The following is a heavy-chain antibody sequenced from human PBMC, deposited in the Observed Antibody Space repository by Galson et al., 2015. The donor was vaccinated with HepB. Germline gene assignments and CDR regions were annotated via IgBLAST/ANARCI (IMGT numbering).Heavy chain of an antibody. CDR2: IYYSGST. CDR1: GYSFTSYW. J-gene: IGHJ4*02. V-gene: IGHV4-59*01. CDR3: ARVGSGSPIDY. Sequence: SGAEVKKPGESLRISCKGSGYSFTSYWISWMRQMPGKGLEWIGYIYYSGSTNYNPSLKSRVTISVDTSKNQFSLKLSSVTAADTAVYYCARVGSGSPIDYWGQGTLVTVSS. D-gene: IGHD3-3*01.